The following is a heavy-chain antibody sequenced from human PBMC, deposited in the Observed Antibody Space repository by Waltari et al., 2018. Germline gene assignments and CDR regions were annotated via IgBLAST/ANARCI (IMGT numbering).Heavy chain of an antibody. CDR1: SYSSASVYY. D-gene: IGHD6-19*01. Sequence: QVLLQESGPRLVKPSETLSLTCVVTSYSSASVYYWGWIRQSPGKGLEWVGSFHNGGNTYYNPSLSGRVTVSVDTSKKHFSLNLTSVTAADTAVYYCARIWLARDYYFDLWGQGTLVTVSS. V-gene: IGHV4-38-2*01. CDR2: FHNGGNT. CDR3: ARIWLARDYYFDL. J-gene: IGHJ4*02.